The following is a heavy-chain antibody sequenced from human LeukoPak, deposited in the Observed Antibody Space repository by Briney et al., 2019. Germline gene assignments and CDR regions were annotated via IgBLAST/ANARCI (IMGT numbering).Heavy chain of an antibody. CDR3: ATVSVTFNGDYLYFDY. CDR1: GYTFVSCD. V-gene: IGHV1-24*01. CDR2: FDPEDGET. J-gene: IGHJ4*02. D-gene: IGHD4-17*01. Sequence: GASVKVSCKASGYTFVSCDINWVRQAPGKGLEWMGGFDPEDGETIYAQKFQGRVTMTEDTSTDTAYMELSSLRSEDTAVYYCATVSVTFNGDYLYFDYWGQGTLVTVSS.